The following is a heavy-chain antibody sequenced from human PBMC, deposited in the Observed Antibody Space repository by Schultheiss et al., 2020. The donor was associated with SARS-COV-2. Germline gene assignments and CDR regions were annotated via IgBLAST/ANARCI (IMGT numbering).Heavy chain of an antibody. CDR1: GYTFTNYY. CDR2: IIPIFGTA. V-gene: IGHV1-69*13. CDR3: ARDGDYYDSSGYSEVLDY. Sequence: SVKVSCKASGYTFTNYYIHWVRQAPGQGLEWMGGIIPIFGTANYAQKFQGRVTITADESTSTAYMELSSLRSDDTAVYYCARDGDYYDSSGYSEVLDYWGQGTLVTVSS. D-gene: IGHD3-22*01. J-gene: IGHJ4*02.